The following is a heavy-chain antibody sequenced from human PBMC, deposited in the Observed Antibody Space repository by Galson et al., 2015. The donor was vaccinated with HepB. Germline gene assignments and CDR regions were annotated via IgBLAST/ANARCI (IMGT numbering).Heavy chain of an antibody. J-gene: IGHJ6*02. V-gene: IGHV3-33*01. D-gene: IGHD6-19*01. Sequence: SLRLSCAASGFTFSNYGMHWVRQAPGKGLEWVAVIWYDGSNKDYADLVKGRFTISRDNSKNTLYLQMNSLRVEDTAVYYCTRVNGGWYEYYYYGMDVWGQGTTVTVS. CDR1: GFTFSNYG. CDR2: IWYDGSNK. CDR3: TRVNGGWYEYYYYGMDV.